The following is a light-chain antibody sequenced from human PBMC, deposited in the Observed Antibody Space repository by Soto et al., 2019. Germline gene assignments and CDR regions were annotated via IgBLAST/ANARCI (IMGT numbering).Light chain of an antibody. CDR1: SSDIGGYDY. CDR2: EVI. Sequence: QSALTQPASVSGSPGQSITISCTGTSSDIGGYDYVSWYRQHPGKAPKLLIYEVIHRPSGVSNRFSGSKSGNTASLTISGLQADDEADYYCSSYTSRSIVVFGGGNKLTVL. CDR3: SSYTSRSIVV. V-gene: IGLV2-14*01. J-gene: IGLJ2*01.